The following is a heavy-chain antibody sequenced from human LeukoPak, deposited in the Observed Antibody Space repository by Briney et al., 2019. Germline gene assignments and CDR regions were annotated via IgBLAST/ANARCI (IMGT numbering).Heavy chain of an antibody. CDR2: IYYSGST. Sequence: SETLSLTCTVSGGSLSSGSYYWGWVRQPPGRGLEWVGYIYYSGSTNYNPSLKRRVTISVDTSKNQFSLKLSSVTAADTAVYYCARDMAGTPYYYGMDVWGKGTTVTVSS. CDR3: ARDMAGTPYYYGMDV. J-gene: IGHJ6*04. D-gene: IGHD6-19*01. CDR1: GGSLSSGSYY. V-gene: IGHV4-61*01.